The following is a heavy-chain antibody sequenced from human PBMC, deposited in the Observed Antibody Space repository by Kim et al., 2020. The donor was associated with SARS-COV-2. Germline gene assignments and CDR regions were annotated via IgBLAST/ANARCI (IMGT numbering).Heavy chain of an antibody. Sequence: ASVKVSCKASGYTFTFYAIHWVRQAPGQRLEWMGWINAGNGNTKYSQNFQGRVTITRDTSASTAFMELSSLGFEDTAVYYCARDRGDGNPTTYYYHYYMDVWGKRTTVTVSS. D-gene: IGHD3-10*01. CDR3: ARDRGDGNPTTYYYHYYMDV. J-gene: IGHJ6*03. CDR1: GYTFTFYA. V-gene: IGHV1-3*01. CDR2: INAGNGNT.